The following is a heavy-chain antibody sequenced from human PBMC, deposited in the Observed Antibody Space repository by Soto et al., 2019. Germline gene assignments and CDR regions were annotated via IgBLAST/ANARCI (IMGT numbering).Heavy chain of an antibody. CDR2: IYWDDDK. J-gene: IGHJ4*02. V-gene: IGHV2-5*02. Sequence: SVPTLVNPTQTLTLTCTFSGFSLSTSGVGVGWIRQPPGKALEWLALIYWDDDKRYSPSLKTRLTITKDTSKNQVVLTMTNMEPVDTPTHSCASGEHSSSLYQFDDSGQGTVVTVSS. CDR1: GFSLSTSGVG. CDR3: ASGEHSSSLYQFDD. D-gene: IGHD6-13*01.